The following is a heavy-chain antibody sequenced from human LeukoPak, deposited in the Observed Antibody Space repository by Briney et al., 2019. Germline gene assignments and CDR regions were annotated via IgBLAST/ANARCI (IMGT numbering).Heavy chain of an antibody. CDR2: IYYSGST. CDR1: GGSISSYY. CDR3: ARDVWQIAFDI. J-gene: IGHJ3*02. V-gene: IGHV4-59*12. D-gene: IGHD2-8*01. Sequence: SETLSLTCTVSGGSISSYYWSWIRQPPGKGLEWIGYIYYSGSTNYNPSLKSRATISVDTSKNQFSLKLSSATAADTAVYYCARDVWQIAFDIWGQGTMVTVSS.